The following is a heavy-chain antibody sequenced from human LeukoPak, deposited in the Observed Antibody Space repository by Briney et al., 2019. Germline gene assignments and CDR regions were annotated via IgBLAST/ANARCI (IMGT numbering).Heavy chain of an antibody. Sequence: GGSLRLSCAASGFTFSSYAMSWVRQAPGKGLKWVSAISNSGGSTYYADSVKGRFTISRDNSKNTLYLQMNSLRAEDTAVYYCAKHDRGSGSPYYFHYWGQGTLVTVSS. CDR2: ISNSGGST. V-gene: IGHV3-23*01. J-gene: IGHJ4*02. CDR1: GFTFSSYA. CDR3: AKHDRGSGSPYYFHY. D-gene: IGHD3-10*01.